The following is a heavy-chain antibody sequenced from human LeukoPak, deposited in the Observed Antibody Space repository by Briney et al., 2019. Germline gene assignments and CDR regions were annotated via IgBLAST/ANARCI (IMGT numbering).Heavy chain of an antibody. J-gene: IGHJ3*02. Sequence: QAGGSLRLSCAASGFTFSDYILDWVRQAPGKGLEWVGRIRRRGQSYTTEYAASVKGRFTISRDDSKNSLYLHMNSLKTEDTAVYHCSRDGKEGGNSAFDIWGQGTMVTVSS. V-gene: IGHV3-72*01. D-gene: IGHD4-23*01. CDR3: SRDGKEGGNSAFDI. CDR1: GFTFSDYI. CDR2: IRRRGQSYTT.